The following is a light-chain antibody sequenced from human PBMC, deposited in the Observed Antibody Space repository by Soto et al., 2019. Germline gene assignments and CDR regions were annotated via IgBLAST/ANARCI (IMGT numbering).Light chain of an antibody. Sequence: QSVLPQPPSASGTPGQRVTISCSGSSSNIGSNTVNWYQQLPGTAPKLLIDSNNQRPSGVPDRYSGSKSGTSASLAISGLQSQDKVDYDCASWDERLNVVVFGGGTKLIVL. CDR1: SSNIGSNT. V-gene: IGLV1-44*01. J-gene: IGLJ2*01. CDR2: SNN. CDR3: ASWDERLNVVV.